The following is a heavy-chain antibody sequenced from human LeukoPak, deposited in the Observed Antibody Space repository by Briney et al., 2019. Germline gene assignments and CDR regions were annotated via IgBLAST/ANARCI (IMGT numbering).Heavy chain of an antibody. D-gene: IGHD1-26*01. V-gene: IGHV3-7*01. CDR1: GFTFASYW. J-gene: IGHJ5*02. CDR3: VYGGSYYVA. CDR2: IKEDGSEK. Sequence: GGSLRLSCAASGFTFASYWMTWVRQAPGKGLELVANIKEDGSEKYYVDSVEGRFTISRDNAKNSLYLQMNRLRAEDTALYYCVYGGSYYVAWGQGTLVTVSS.